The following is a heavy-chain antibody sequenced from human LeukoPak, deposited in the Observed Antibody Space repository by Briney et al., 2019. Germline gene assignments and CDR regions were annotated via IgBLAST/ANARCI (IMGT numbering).Heavy chain of an antibody. Sequence: GGSLRLSCAASGFTFSSYAMHWVRQAPGKGLEWVAVISYDGSNKYYADSVKGRFTISRDNSKNTLYLQMNSLRAEDTAVYYCARVRSSGWYETFDYWDQGTLVTVSS. J-gene: IGHJ4*02. V-gene: IGHV3-30-3*01. CDR3: ARVRSSGWYETFDY. CDR1: GFTFSSYA. D-gene: IGHD6-19*01. CDR2: ISYDGSNK.